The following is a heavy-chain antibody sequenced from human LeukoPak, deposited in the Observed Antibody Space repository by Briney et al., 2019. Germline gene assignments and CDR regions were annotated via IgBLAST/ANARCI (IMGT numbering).Heavy chain of an antibody. CDR3: ARELGSYSSSSQGDY. V-gene: IGHV3-30-3*01. CDR1: GFTFSSYA. CDR2: ISYDGSNK. Sequence: GGSLRLSCAASGFTFSSYAMHWVRQAPGKGLEWVAVISYDGSNKYYADSVKGRFTISRDNSKNTLYLQMNSLRAEDTAVYYCARELGSYSSSSQGDYWGQGTPVTVSS. J-gene: IGHJ4*02. D-gene: IGHD6-6*01.